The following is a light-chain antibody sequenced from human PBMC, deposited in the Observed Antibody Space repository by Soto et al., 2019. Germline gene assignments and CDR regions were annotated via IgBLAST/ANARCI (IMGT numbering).Light chain of an antibody. CDR1: QSVSSN. Sequence: EIVMTQSPATLSVYPGERATLSCRASQSVSSNLAWYQQKPGQAPRLLIYGASTRATGIPARFSGSGSGTEFTLTISSLQSEDFAVYYCQQYNTWPLTFGGGTKVEIK. J-gene: IGKJ4*01. CDR3: QQYNTWPLT. V-gene: IGKV3-15*01. CDR2: GAS.